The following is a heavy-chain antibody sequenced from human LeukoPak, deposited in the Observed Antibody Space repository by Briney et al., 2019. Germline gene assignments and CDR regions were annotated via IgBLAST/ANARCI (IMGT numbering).Heavy chain of an antibody. Sequence: ASVKVSCKASGYTFTGYYMHWVRQAPGQGLEWMGWINPNSGGTNYAQKFQGRVTMTRDTSISTAYMELSRLRSDDTAVYYCARASLRGSSSRSPGYWGQGTLVTVPS. D-gene: IGHD6-13*01. CDR3: ARASLRGSSSRSPGY. J-gene: IGHJ4*02. V-gene: IGHV1-2*02. CDR2: INPNSGGT. CDR1: GYTFTGYY.